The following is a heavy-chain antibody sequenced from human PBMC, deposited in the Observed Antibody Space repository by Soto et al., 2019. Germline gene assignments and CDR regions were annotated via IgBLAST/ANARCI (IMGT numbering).Heavy chain of an antibody. CDR1: GFTVSTNY. J-gene: IGHJ2*01. Sequence: EVQLVESGGGLMQPGGTLRLSCAASGFTVSTNYMSWVRQAPGKGLEWVSIIYSGGSIYYADSVKGRFTISRDNSKNTVYLQMNSLRAEDTAMYYCAREGLLRDFDLWGRGTLVTVSS. D-gene: IGHD2-15*01. V-gene: IGHV3-53*01. CDR2: IYSGGSI. CDR3: AREGLLRDFDL.